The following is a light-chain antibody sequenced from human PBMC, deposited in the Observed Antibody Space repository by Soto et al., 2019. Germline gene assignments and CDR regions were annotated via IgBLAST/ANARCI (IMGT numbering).Light chain of an antibody. Sequence: EMVMPQYPAILSVSPGESATLSCRASQSVNSNYLAWYQQHPGQPPRLLIYGISTRATGIPARFSGSGSGTEFSLTISSLQSEDFAVYYCQQYSKWPITVGQGTRLE. CDR2: GIS. CDR3: QQYSKWPIT. CDR1: QSVNSN. V-gene: IGKV3-15*01. J-gene: IGKJ5*01.